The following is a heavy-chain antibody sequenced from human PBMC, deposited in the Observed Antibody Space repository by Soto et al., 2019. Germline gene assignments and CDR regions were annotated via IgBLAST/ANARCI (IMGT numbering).Heavy chain of an antibody. Sequence: SVKVSCXASGYTFPSSAVHRVLQARGQRLEWIGWIVVGSGNTNSAQKFQERVTFTRDMSTSTVYMELSSLKSEDTAVYYCAADDMTTFIWGQGTLVTVSS. J-gene: IGHJ4*02. V-gene: IGHV1-58*01. CDR2: IVVGSGNT. CDR1: GYTFPSSA. CDR3: AADDMTTFI. D-gene: IGHD1-1*01.